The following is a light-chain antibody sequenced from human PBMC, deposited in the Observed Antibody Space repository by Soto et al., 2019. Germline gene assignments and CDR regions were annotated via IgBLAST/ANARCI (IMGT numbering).Light chain of an antibody. CDR2: GAS. CDR3: QQYANSPFT. Sequence: EIVLTQSPGTLPLSPGERATLSCRASQSVSSNYLVWYQQKPGQAPRPLIYGASSRATGIPDRFSGSGAGTDFALTSSSLEPEDVAVYYCQQYANSPFTFGQGNKLEIK. CDR1: QSVSSNY. J-gene: IGKJ2*01. V-gene: IGKV3-20*01.